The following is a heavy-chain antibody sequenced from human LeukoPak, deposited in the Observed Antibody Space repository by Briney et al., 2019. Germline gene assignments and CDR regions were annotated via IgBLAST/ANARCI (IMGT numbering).Heavy chain of an antibody. CDR3: AKDKYSGYDSPFDY. J-gene: IGHJ4*02. V-gene: IGHV3-30*18. CDR2: ISYDGSNK. D-gene: IGHD5-12*01. CDR1: GFTFSSYG. Sequence: PGGSLRLSCAASGFTFSSYGMHWVRQAPGKGLEWVAVISYDGSNKYYADSVKGRFTISRDNPKNTLYLQMNSLRAEDTAVYYCAKDKYSGYDSPFDYWGQGTLVTVSS.